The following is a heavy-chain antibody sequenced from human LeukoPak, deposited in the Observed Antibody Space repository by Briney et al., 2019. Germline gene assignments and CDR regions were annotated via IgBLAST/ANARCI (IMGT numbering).Heavy chain of an antibody. Sequence: GASVKVSCKASGYTFTGYYMHWVRQAPGQGLEWMGWINPNNGGTNYAQKFQGRVTMTRDTSISTAYMELSWLRSDDTAVYYCAKTAYSSSSWFDPWGPGTLVTVSS. V-gene: IGHV1-2*02. CDR1: GYTFTGYY. D-gene: IGHD6-6*01. CDR2: INPNNGGT. J-gene: IGHJ5*02. CDR3: AKTAYSSSSWFDP.